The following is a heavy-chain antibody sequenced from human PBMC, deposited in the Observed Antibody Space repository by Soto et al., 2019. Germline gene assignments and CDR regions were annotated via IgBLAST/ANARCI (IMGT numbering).Heavy chain of an antibody. V-gene: IGHV3-33*01. CDR3: ARGVVVVAATRLGYYFGY. J-gene: IGHJ4*02. Sequence: QVQLVESGGGVVQPGRSLRLSCAASGFTFSSYGMHWVRQAPGKGLEWVAVIWYDGSNKYYADSVKGRFTISRDNSKNTLYLQMNSLRAEDTAVYYCARGVVVVAATRLGYYFGYWGQGTLVTVSS. CDR2: IWYDGSNK. D-gene: IGHD2-15*01. CDR1: GFTFSSYG.